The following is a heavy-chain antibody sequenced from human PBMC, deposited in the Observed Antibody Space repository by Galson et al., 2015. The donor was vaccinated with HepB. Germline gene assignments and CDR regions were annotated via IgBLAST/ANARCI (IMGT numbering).Heavy chain of an antibody. CDR1: GYTITGYY. J-gene: IGHJ6*03. Sequence: SVKVSCKASGYTITGYYMHWVRQAPGQGLEWMGRINPNSGGTNYAQKFQGRVTMTRDTSISTAYMELSRLRSDDTAVYYCARDPSLGYYYYYMDVWGKGTTVTVSS. CDR3: ARDPSLGYYYYYMDV. CDR2: INPNSGGT. V-gene: IGHV1-2*06.